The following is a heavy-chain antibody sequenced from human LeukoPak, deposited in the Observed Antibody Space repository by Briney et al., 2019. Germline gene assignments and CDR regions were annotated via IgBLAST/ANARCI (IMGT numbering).Heavy chain of an antibody. D-gene: IGHD3-16*02. Sequence: PGGTLRLSCVASGFRFSNYGMNWVRQAPGKGLEWVSYTSSSSSTIYYADSVKGRFTISRDNAKNSLYLQMNSLRAEDTAVYYCARAHHRRVYDYVWGSYPYWGQGTLVTVSS. CDR3: ARAHHRRVYDYVWGSYPY. J-gene: IGHJ4*02. V-gene: IGHV3-48*01. CDR1: GFRFSNYG. CDR2: TSSSSSTI.